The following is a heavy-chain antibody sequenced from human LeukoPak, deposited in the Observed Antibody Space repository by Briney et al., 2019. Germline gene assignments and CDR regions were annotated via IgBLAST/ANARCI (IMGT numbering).Heavy chain of an antibody. CDR1: GGSISSYY. D-gene: IGHD4-17*01. V-gene: IGHV4-59*08. CDR3: ARHFEVTTVTTGAYDY. CDR2: IYYSGST. J-gene: IGHJ4*02. Sequence: SETLSLTCTVSGGSISSYYWSWIRQPPGKGLEWIGYIYYSGSTNYNPSLKSRVTISVDTSKNQFSLKLSSVTAADTAVYYCARHFEVTTVTTGAYDYWGQGTLVTVSS.